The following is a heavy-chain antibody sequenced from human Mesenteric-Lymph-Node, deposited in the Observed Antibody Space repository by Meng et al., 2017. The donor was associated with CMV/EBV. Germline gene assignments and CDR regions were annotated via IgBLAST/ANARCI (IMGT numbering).Heavy chain of an antibody. Sequence: SGYTFTSYAMNWVRQAPGQGLEWMGWINTNTGNPTYAQGFTGRFVFSLDTSVGTAYLQISSLKAEDTAVYYCARALQVTSSWYYFDYWGQGTLVTVSS. CDR2: INTNTGNP. J-gene: IGHJ4*02. CDR1: GYTFTSYA. CDR3: ARALQVTSSWYYFDY. V-gene: IGHV7-4-1*02. D-gene: IGHD6-13*01.